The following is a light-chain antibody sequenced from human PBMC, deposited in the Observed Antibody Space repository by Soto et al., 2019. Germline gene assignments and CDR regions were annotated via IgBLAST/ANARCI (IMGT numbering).Light chain of an antibody. V-gene: IGKV3-11*01. CDR1: QSVSNF. CDR3: QQRSIWPT. Sequence: EIVLPQSPATLSLSPGERATLSCSARQSVSNFLAWYQQKPGQAPRLLIYDASSRATVIPARFSGSGSGTEFTLTISSLEPEDFAVYYCQQRSIWPTFGQGTRLEIK. CDR2: DAS. J-gene: IGKJ5*01.